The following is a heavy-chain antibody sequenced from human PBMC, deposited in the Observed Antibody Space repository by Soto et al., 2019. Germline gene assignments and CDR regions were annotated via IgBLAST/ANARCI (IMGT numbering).Heavy chain of an antibody. CDR2: IKQDGSEK. D-gene: IGHD5-18*01. V-gene: IGHV3-7*01. CDR3: AKYRDPGYSYGYRCDY. Sequence: PGGSLRLSCAASGFTFSSYWMSWVRQAPGKGLEWVANIKQDGSEKYYVDSVKGRFTISRDNAKNSLYLQMNNLRAEDMAVYYCAKYRDPGYSYGYRCDYWGQGTLVTVSS. J-gene: IGHJ4*02. CDR1: GFTFSSYW.